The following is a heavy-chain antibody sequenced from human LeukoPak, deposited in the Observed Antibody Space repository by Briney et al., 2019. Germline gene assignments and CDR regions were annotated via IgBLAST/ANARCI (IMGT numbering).Heavy chain of an antibody. J-gene: IGHJ3*02. CDR3: AHRRYLMTIWDVGAFDI. CDR2: IYWDNDK. D-gene: IGHD4/OR15-4a*01. Sequence: SGPTLVNPTQTLTLTCTFSGFSLSTSGVGVGWIRQSPGKALESLAIIYWDNDKRYNPFLKSRLTITKDTSKNQVVLAMTNMDPVDTATYYCAHRRYLMTIWDVGAFDIWGQGTMVTVSS. CDR1: GFSLSTSGVG. V-gene: IGHV2-5*02.